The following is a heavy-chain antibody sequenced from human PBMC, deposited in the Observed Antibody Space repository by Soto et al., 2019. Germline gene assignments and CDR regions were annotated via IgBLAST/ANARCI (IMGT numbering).Heavy chain of an antibody. D-gene: IGHD3-22*01. J-gene: IGHJ4*02. CDR2: ISGSGGST. V-gene: IGHV3-23*01. CDR1: GFTFSSYA. Sequence: GGSLRLSCAASGFTFSSYAMSWVRQAPGKGLEWVSAISGSGGSTYYADSVKGRFTISRDNSKNTLYLQMNSLRAEDTAVYYCAKGNYYDSSGYYYVVPLDYWGQGTLVTVSS. CDR3: AKGNYYDSSGYYYVVPLDY.